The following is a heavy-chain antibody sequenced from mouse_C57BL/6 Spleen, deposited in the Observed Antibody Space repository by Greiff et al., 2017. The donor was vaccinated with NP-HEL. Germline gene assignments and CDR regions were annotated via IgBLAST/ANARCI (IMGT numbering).Heavy chain of an antibody. CDR1: GYTFTDYY. D-gene: IGHD1-1*01. Sequence: EVQLQQSGPVLVKPGASVKMSCKASGYTFTDYYMNWVKQSHGKSLEWIGVINPYNGGTSYNQKFKGKATLTVDKSSSTAYMELYILTSEDSAVYYCARGRYTTVVDYYAIDYWGQGTSVTVSS. J-gene: IGHJ4*01. CDR2: INPYNGGT. V-gene: IGHV1-19*01. CDR3: ARGRYTTVVDYYAIDY.